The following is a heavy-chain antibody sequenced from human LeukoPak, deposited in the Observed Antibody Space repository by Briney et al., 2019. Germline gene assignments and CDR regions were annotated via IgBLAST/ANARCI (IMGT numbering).Heavy chain of an antibody. Sequence: ASVKVSCKASGGTFSSYAISWVRQAPGQGLEWMGGIIPIFGTANYAQKFQGRVTITADESTSTAYMELSSLRSEDTAVYYCARGGFDSRWASDIWGQGTMVTVSS. CDR3: ARGGFDSRWASDI. V-gene: IGHV1-69*01. CDR2: IIPIFGTA. J-gene: IGHJ3*02. D-gene: IGHD3-9*01. CDR1: GGTFSSYA.